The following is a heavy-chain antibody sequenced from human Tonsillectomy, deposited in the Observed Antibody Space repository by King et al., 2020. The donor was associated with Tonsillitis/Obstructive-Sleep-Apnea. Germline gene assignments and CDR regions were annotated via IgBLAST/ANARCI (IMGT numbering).Heavy chain of an antibody. J-gene: IGHJ3*02. CDR2: ISHSGST. V-gene: IGHV4-34*01. D-gene: IGHD3-16*01. CDR3: ARDNGGGSAFDI. CDR1: GGSFSGYY. Sequence: VQLQQWGAGLLKPSETLSLTCGVYGGSFSGYYWTWIRQPPGKGRGWMGEISHSGSTNYNPSLKSRVTISVDPSKNQFSLKLRSVTAADTAVYYCARDNGGGSAFDIWGQGTMVTVSS.